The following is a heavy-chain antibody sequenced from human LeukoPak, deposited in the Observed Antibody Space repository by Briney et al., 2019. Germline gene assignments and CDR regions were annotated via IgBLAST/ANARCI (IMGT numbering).Heavy chain of an antibody. CDR1: GYTFTSYD. Sequence: GASVKVSCKASGYTFTSYDINWVRQATGQGLEWMGWMNPNSGNTGYAQKFQGRVTITRNTSISTAYMELSSLRSEDTAVYYCAKGSVAGFAEYFQHWGQGTLVTVSS. D-gene: IGHD6-19*01. CDR2: MNPNSGNT. V-gene: IGHV1-8*03. CDR3: AKGSVAGFAEYFQH. J-gene: IGHJ1*01.